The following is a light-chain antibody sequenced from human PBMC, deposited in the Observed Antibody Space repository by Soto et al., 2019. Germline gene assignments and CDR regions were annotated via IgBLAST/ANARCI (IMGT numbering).Light chain of an antibody. V-gene: IGKV1-5*03. J-gene: IGKJ1*01. CDR2: KAS. CDR3: QQYDGYSRT. Sequence: DIQMTQSPSTLSASVGDRVTITCRASQSISSWLAWYQQKPGKAPKLMIYKASTLETGVPSRFSGSGSGTEFTLTIDNLQPDDFATYYCQQYDGYSRTFGQGTKV. CDR1: QSISSW.